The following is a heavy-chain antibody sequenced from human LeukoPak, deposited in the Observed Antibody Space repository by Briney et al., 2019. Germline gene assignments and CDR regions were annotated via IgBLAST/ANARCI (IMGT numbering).Heavy chain of an antibody. CDR2: IYTSGST. CDR3: ARETRIVGATADY. Sequence: SETLSLTCTVSGGSISSGSYYWSWIRQPAGKGLEWIGRIYTSGSTNYNPSLKSRVTISVDTSKNQFSLKLSSVTAADTAVYYCARETRIVGATADYWGQGTLVTVSS. J-gene: IGHJ4*02. CDR1: GGSISSGSYY. V-gene: IGHV4-61*02. D-gene: IGHD1-26*01.